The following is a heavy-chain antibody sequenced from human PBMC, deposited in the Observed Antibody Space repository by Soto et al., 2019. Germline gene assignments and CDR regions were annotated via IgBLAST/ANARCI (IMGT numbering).Heavy chain of an antibody. CDR3: ARSDYDYIWGSYRSTDY. V-gene: IGHV1-8*01. D-gene: IGHD3-16*02. CDR1: GYTFTSYD. J-gene: IGHJ4*02. CDR2: MNPNSGNT. Sequence: ASLKVSCKASGYTFTSYDINWVRQATGQGLEWMGWMNPNSGNTGYAQKFQGRVTMTRNTSISTAYMELSSLRSEDTAVYYCARSDYDYIWGSYRSTDYWGQGTLVTVSS.